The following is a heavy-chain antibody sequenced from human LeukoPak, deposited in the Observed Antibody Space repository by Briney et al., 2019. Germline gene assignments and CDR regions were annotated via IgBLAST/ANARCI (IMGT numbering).Heavy chain of an antibody. CDR3: ARGLRPYYDSSGYLGWDAFDI. CDR1: GYTFTGYY. V-gene: IGHV1-2*02. Sequence: ASVTVSCKASGYTFTGYYMHWVRQAPGQGLEGMGWINPNSGGTNYAQKFQGRVTMTRDTSISTAYMELSRLRSDDTAVYYCARGLRPYYDSSGYLGWDAFDIWGQGTMVTVSS. D-gene: IGHD3-22*01. J-gene: IGHJ3*02. CDR2: INPNSGGT.